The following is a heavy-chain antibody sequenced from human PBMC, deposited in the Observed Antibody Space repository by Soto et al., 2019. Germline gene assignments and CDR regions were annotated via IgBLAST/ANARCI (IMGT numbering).Heavy chain of an antibody. CDR3: ARCITIFGVVQQFDY. CDR2: IYYSGST. J-gene: IGHJ4*02. Sequence: PSETLSLTCTFSGGSISSGGYYWSWIRQHPGKGLEWIGYIYYSGSTYYNPSLKSRVTISVDTSKNQFSLKLSSVTAADTAVYYCARCITIFGVVQQFDYWGQGTLVTVSS. V-gene: IGHV4-31*03. CDR1: GGSISSGGYY. D-gene: IGHD3-3*01.